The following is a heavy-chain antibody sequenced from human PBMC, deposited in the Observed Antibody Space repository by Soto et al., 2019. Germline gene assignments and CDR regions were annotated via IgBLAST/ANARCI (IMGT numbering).Heavy chain of an antibody. V-gene: IGHV4-59*01. CDR3: ARDTARRGLQYYNYMDV. Sequence: SETLSLTCTVSGGSISSYYWSWIRQPPGKGLEWIGYIYYSGSTNYNPSLKSRGTISVDTSKNQFSLKLSSVAAADTAVYYCARDTARRGLQYYNYMDVWGKETTVTVAS. CDR2: IYYSGST. J-gene: IGHJ6*03. D-gene: IGHD6-6*01. CDR1: GGSISSYY.